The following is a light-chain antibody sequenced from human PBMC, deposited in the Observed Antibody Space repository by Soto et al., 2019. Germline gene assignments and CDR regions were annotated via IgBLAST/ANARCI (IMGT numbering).Light chain of an antibody. Sequence: EIVMTQSPATLSVSPGERATLSCRASQSVSSNFAWYQQKPGQAPRLLIYGASTRATGIPARFSGSGSGTEFTLTISSLQSEDFAVYDGQQYNNWPRTFGQGAKVEIK. CDR1: QSVSSN. CDR2: GAS. CDR3: QQYNNWPRT. J-gene: IGKJ1*01. V-gene: IGKV3-15*01.